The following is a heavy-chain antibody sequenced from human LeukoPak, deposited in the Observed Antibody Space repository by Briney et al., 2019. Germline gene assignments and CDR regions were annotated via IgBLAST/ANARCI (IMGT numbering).Heavy chain of an antibody. D-gene: IGHD3-16*01. V-gene: IGHV1-2*02. J-gene: IGHJ4*02. CDR2: INPNSGGT. CDR3: AREPLFMITSGGVYEL. Sequence: ASVKVSCKASGYTFTGYYMHWVRQAPGQGLEWMGWINPNSGGTNYAQKFQGRVTMTRDTSISTAYMELSRLRSDDTAVYYCAREPLFMITSGGVYELWGQGTLVTVSS. CDR1: GYTFTGYY.